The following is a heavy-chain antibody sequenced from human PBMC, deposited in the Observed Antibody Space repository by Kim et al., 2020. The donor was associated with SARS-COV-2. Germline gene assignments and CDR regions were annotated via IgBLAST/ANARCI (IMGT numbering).Heavy chain of an antibody. CDR2: IYSGGST. J-gene: IGHJ6*02. D-gene: IGHD4-17*01. V-gene: IGHV3-66*01. CDR1: GFTVSSNY. Sequence: GGSLRLSCAASGFTVSSNYMSWVRQAPGKGLEWVSVIYSGGSTYYADSVKGRFTISRDNSKNTLYLQMNSLRAEDTAVYYCARDHDYGDYYYYYGMDVWGQGTTVTVSS. CDR3: ARDHDYGDYYYYYGMDV.